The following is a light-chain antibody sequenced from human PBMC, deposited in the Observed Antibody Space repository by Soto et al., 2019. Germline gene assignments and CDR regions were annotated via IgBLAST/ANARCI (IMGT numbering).Light chain of an antibody. CDR1: QSVSSY. J-gene: IGKJ4*01. V-gene: IGKV3-11*01. CDR3: QQRRDWPRT. CDR2: YAS. Sequence: EIVLTQSPATLSLSPGERATLSCRASQSVSSYLAWYQQKPGQPPRLLISYASNRATGVPARFIGGGAWTEFTLTVSSREPEDFAVYYCQQRRDWPRTFGRGTKVEI.